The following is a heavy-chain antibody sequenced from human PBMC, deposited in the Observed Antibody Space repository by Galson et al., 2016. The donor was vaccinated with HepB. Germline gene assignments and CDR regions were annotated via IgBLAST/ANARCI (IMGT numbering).Heavy chain of an antibody. CDR3: SRVGDTPRDDCFDM. CDR2: ISYSGTT. J-gene: IGHJ3*02. CDR1: GGSIRSGDYS. D-gene: IGHD5-18*01. V-gene: IGHV4-61*08. Sequence: SETLSLTCTVSGGSIRSGDYSWSWIRQSSGKGLEYIGYISYSGTTNYNPPFKSRVTITVDTSKNQFSLRLTSVTAADTAIYFCSRVGDTPRDDCFDMWGRGTMVTVSS.